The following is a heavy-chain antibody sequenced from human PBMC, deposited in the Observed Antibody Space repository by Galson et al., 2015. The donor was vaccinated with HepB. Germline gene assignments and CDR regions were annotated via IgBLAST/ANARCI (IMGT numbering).Heavy chain of an antibody. CDR1: GFTFSNAW. D-gene: IGHD3-22*01. CDR3: ARCGSDSSGYYYSEFDY. Sequence: SLRLSCAASGFTFSNAWVNWVRQAPGKGLEWVAVISYDGSNKYYADPVKGRFTISRDNSKNTLYLQMNSLRAEDTAVYYCARCGSDSSGYYYSEFDYWGQGTLVTVSS. V-gene: IGHV3-30*03. J-gene: IGHJ4*02. CDR2: ISYDGSNK.